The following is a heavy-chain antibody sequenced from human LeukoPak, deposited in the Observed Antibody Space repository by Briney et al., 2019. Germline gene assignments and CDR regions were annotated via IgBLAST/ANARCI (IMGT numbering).Heavy chain of an antibody. J-gene: IGHJ4*02. D-gene: IGHD1-26*01. CDR2: IYPGDSDT. CDR3: TRRSGNYYYFDY. V-gene: IGHV5-51*01. CDR1: GYSFTSHW. Sequence: GESLKISCKASGYSFTSHWIDWVRQMPGKGLEWMGSIYPGDSDTRYSPSFQGQVTISADKSISTAYLQWSSLKASDTPMYYCTRRSGNYYYFDYWGQGTLVTVSS.